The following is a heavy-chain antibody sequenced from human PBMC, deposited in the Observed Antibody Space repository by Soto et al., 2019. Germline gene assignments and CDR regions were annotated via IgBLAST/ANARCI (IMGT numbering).Heavy chain of an antibody. CDR1: GFTFSSYS. D-gene: IGHD4-17*01. Sequence: GGSLRLSCAASGFTFSSYSMNWVRQAPGKGLEWVSYISSSSSTIYYADSVKGRFTISRDNAKNSLYLQMNSLRAEDTAVYYCARDLGGYGDYGYFDYWGQGTLVTVSS. CDR2: ISSSSSTI. V-gene: IGHV3-48*01. CDR3: ARDLGGYGDYGYFDY. J-gene: IGHJ4*02.